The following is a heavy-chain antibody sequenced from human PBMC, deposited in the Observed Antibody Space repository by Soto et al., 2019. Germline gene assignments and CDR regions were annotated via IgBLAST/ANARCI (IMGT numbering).Heavy chain of an antibody. CDR2: INAGNGNT. Sequence: ASVKVSCKASGYTFTSYSMHWVRQAPGQRLEWMGWINAGNGNTKYSQKFQGRVTITRDTSASTAYMELSSLRSEDTAVYYCARGSGPMIEWHWGQGTLVTVSS. V-gene: IGHV1-3*01. CDR3: ARGSGPMIEWH. J-gene: IGHJ4*02. CDR1: GYTFTSYS. D-gene: IGHD3-22*01.